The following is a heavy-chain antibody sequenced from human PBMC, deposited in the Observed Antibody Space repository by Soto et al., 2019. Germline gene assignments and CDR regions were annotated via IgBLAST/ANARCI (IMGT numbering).Heavy chain of an antibody. CDR2: IDPSDSYT. CDR1: GYSFTSYW. V-gene: IGHV5-10-1*01. CDR3: ARRITLIVAQRAFDI. Sequence: PGESLKISCNGSGYSFTSYWISWVRQMPGKGLEWMGRIDPSDSYTNYSPSFQGHVTISADKSISTAYLQWSSLKASDTAMYYCARRITLIVAQRAFDIWGQGTMVTDSS. J-gene: IGHJ3*02. D-gene: IGHD3-22*01.